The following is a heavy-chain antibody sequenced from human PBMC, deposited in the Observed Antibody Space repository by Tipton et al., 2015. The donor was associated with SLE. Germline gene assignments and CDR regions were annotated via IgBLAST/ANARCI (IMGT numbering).Heavy chain of an antibody. D-gene: IGHD3-10*01. CDR1: GGSISSHY. J-gene: IGHJ4*02. CDR3: ARGKQYGSGNY. Sequence: TLSLTCTVSGGSISSHYWSWIRQPPGKGLEWIGYIYTSGSTNYNPSLKSRVTISVDTSKNQFSLKLSSVTAADTAVYYCARGKQYGSGNYWGQGTLVTVSS. CDR2: IYTSGST. V-gene: IGHV4-59*11.